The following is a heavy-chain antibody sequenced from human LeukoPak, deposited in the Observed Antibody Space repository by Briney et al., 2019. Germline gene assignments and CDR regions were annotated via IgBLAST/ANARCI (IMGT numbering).Heavy chain of an antibody. V-gene: IGHV3-15*01. CDR1: GFTFSNAW. J-gene: IGHJ6*02. CDR3: TTDTVCTSCYSPKYYYYYGMDV. Sequence: GGSLRLSCAASGFTFSNAWMSWVRQAPGKGLEWVGRIKSKTDGGTTDYAAPVKGRFTISRDDSKNTLYLQMNNLKTEDTAVYYCTTDTVCTSCYSPKYYYYYGMDVWGQGTTVTVSS. D-gene: IGHD2-2*02. CDR2: IKSKTDGGTT.